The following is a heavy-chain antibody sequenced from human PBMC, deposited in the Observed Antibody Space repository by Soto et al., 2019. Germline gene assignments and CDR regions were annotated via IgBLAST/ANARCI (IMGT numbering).Heavy chain of an antibody. V-gene: IGHV1-69*02. J-gene: IGHJ3*02. D-gene: IGHD3-10*01. CDR1: GGTFSSYT. Sequence: QVQLVQSGAEVKKPGSSVKVSCKASGGTFSSYTISWVRQAPGQGLEWMGRIIPILGIANYAQKFQGRVTIPEDKPTTTAYMELGIMRAEATAVYYCARGGGDGSGYAFDIWGQGTMVTVSS. CDR3: ARGGGDGSGYAFDI. CDR2: IIPILGIA.